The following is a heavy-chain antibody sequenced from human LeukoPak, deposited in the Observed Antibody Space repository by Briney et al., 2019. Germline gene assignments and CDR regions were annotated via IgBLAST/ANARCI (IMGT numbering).Heavy chain of an antibody. CDR1: GYTFTSYY. J-gene: IGHJ6*02. V-gene: IGHV1-46*01. CDR3: ASQFPVAVAGSDYYYYGMDV. Sequence: GASVKVSCKASGYTFTSYYMHWVRQAPGQGLEWMGIINPSGGSTSYAQKFQGGVTMTRDTSTSTVYMELSSLRSEDTAVYYCASQFPVAVAGSDYYYYGMDVWGQGTTVTVSS. CDR2: INPSGGST. D-gene: IGHD6-19*01.